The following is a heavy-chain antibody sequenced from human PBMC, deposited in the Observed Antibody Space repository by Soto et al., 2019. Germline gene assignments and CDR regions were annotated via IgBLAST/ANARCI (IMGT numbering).Heavy chain of an antibody. D-gene: IGHD3-10*01. CDR1: GGSISSGGYS. Sequence: SETLSLTCAVSGGSISSGGYSWSWIRQPPGKGLEWIGYIYHSGSTYYNPSLKSRVTISVDRSKNQFSLKLSSVTAADTAVYYCASRNQYGSGSYVFDYWGQGTLVTVSS. J-gene: IGHJ4*02. CDR3: ASRNQYGSGSYVFDY. V-gene: IGHV4-30-2*01. CDR2: IYHSGST.